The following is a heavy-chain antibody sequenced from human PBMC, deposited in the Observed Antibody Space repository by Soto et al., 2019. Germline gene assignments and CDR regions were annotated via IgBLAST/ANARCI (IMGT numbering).Heavy chain of an antibody. CDR1: GFTFSGYA. CDR3: ARSRNSAVADSFDF. D-gene: IGHD3-10*01. J-gene: IGHJ4*02. CDR2: ISRDGKNK. Sequence: PGGSLRLSCAGSGFTFSGYAIHWVRQAPGKGLEWVGVISRDGKNKYYVDSVKGRFTVSRDDSQNTLYLHMNSLRREDTAVDYCARSRNSAVADSFDFWGQGTLVTVSS. V-gene: IGHV3-30*04.